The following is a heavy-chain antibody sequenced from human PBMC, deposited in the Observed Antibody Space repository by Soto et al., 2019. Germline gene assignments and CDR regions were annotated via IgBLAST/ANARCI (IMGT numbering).Heavy chain of an antibody. CDR1: GFTFSSYA. Sequence: GGSLRLSCAASGFTFSSYAMSWVRQAPGKGLEWVSAISGSGGSTYYADSVKGRLTISRDNSKNTLYLQMNSLRAEDTAVYYCAKSPSRGCLPLAGWFDPWGQGTLVTVSS. CDR2: ISGSGGST. CDR3: AKSPSRGCLPLAGWFDP. J-gene: IGHJ5*02. V-gene: IGHV3-23*01. D-gene: IGHD3-16*01.